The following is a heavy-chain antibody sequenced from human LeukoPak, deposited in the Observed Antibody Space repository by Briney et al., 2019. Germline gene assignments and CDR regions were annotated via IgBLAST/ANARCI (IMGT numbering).Heavy chain of an antibody. Sequence: PSETLSLTCAVYGGSFSGYYWSWIRQPPGKGLEWIGEINHSGSTNYNPSLKSRVTISVDTSKNQFSLKQSSVTAADTAVYYCASLSSSWPHNWFDPWGQGTLVTVSS. CDR3: ASLSSSWPHNWFDP. CDR2: INHSGST. J-gene: IGHJ5*02. CDR1: GGSFSGYY. D-gene: IGHD6-13*01. V-gene: IGHV4-34*01.